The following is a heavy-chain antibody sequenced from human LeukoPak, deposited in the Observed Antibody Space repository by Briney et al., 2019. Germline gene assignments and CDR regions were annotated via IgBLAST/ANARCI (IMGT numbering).Heavy chain of an antibody. Sequence: PGGSLRLSCAASGFTFSSYGIHWVRQAPGKGLEWVAFIRYDGSNKYHADSVKGRFTISRDNSKNTLYLQMNSLRAEDTAVYYCARARSSYGYGDAFDIWGQGTMVTVSS. V-gene: IGHV3-30*02. CDR1: GFTFSSYG. CDR2: IRYDGSNK. CDR3: ARARSSYGYGDAFDI. J-gene: IGHJ3*02. D-gene: IGHD5-18*01.